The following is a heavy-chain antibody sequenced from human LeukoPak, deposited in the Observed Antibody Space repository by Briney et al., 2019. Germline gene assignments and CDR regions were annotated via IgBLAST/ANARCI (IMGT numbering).Heavy chain of an antibody. Sequence: PGGSLRLSCAVSGFTFSTYSMNWVRQAPGRGLEWVSSISSGSGYIYYADSVKGRFTVSRDNAKNSLHLQMNSLRAEDTAMYYCAREGDTAMVVLDYWGQGTLVTVSS. CDR3: AREGDTAMVVLDY. D-gene: IGHD5-18*01. J-gene: IGHJ4*02. CDR2: ISSGSGYI. CDR1: GFTFSTYS. V-gene: IGHV3-21*01.